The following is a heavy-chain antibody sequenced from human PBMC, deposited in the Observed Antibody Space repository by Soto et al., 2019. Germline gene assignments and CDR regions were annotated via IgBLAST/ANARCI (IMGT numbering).Heavy chain of an antibody. J-gene: IGHJ4*02. D-gene: IGHD3-22*01. CDR1: GFTFSSYG. CDR2: ISYDGSNK. Sequence: GGSLRLSCAASGFTFSSYGMHWVRQAPGKGLEWVAVISYDGSNKYYADSVKGRFTISRDNSKNTLYLQMNSLRAEDTAVYYCAKSSYYYDSSGYPIDYWGQGTLVTVSS. CDR3: AKSSYYYDSSGYPIDY. V-gene: IGHV3-30*18.